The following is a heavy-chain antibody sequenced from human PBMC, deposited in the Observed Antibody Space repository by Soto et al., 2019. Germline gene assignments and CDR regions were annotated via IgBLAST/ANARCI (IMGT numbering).Heavy chain of an antibody. CDR3: RSSTSCYDESCVDV. V-gene: IGHV4-38-2*01. J-gene: IGHJ6*02. D-gene: IGHD2-2*01. CDR2: LYHIGST. CDR1: GYSISSGNY. Sequence: XETLSLTCAVSGYSISSGNYWAWIRQPPGRGLEWIGSLYHIGSTHYNTSLKSRVTISVDTSKNHFSLELSSVTAADTAIYYCRSSTSCYDESCVDVWGRGTMVTVSS.